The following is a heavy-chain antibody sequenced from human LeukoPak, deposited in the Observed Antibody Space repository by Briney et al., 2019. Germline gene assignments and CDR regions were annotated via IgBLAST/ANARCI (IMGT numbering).Heavy chain of an antibody. J-gene: IGHJ4*02. D-gene: IGHD3-22*01. CDR1: GYTFTSYG. CDR3: ARDTYYDSSGIGY. Sequence: SVKVSCKASGYTFTSYGISWVRQAPGQGLEWMGRIIPILGIANYAQKFQGRVTITADKSTSTAYMELSSLRSEDTAVYYCARDTYYDSSGIGYWGQGTLVTVSS. CDR2: IIPILGIA. V-gene: IGHV1-69*04.